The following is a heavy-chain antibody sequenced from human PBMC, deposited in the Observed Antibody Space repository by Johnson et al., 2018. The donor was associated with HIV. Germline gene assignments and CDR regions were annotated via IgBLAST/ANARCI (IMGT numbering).Heavy chain of an antibody. J-gene: IGHJ3*02. Sequence: VQLVESGGGVVRPGGSLRLSCAASGFTFSTYGMHWVRQAPGKGLEWVANIKQDGSEKYYVDSVKGRFTISRDNAKNSLYLQMNSLRAEDTAVYYCVTPVAAAGPDAFDIWGQGTMVTVSS. D-gene: IGHD6-13*01. CDR1: GFTFSTYG. V-gene: IGHV3-7*03. CDR3: VTPVAAAGPDAFDI. CDR2: IKQDGSEK.